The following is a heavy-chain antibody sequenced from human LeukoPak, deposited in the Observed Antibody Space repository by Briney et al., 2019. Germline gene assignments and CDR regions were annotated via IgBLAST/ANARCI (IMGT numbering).Heavy chain of an antibody. J-gene: IGHJ5*02. CDR3: ARDLAVAGTWFDP. CDR2: ISAYNGNT. Sequence: GASVKVSCKASGYTFTSYDINWVRQATGQGLEWMGWISAYNGNTNYAQKLQGRVTMTTDTSTSTAYMELRSLRSDDTAVYYCARDLAVAGTWFDPWGQGTLVTVSS. V-gene: IGHV1-18*01. CDR1: GYTFTSYD. D-gene: IGHD6-19*01.